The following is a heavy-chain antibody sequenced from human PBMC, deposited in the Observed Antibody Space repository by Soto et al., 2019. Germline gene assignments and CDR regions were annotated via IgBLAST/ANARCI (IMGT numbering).Heavy chain of an antibody. D-gene: IGHD6-19*01. CDR1: GGSISSGGYY. Sequence: QVQLQESGPGLVKPSQTLSLTCTVSGGSISSGGYYWSWIRQHPGKGLEWIGYIYYSGSTYYNPSLKSRVTISVDTSKNQFSLKLSSVTAADTAVYYCAREMYSSGWYESDAFDIWGQGTMVTVSS. CDR3: AREMYSSGWYESDAFDI. CDR2: IYYSGST. V-gene: IGHV4-31*03. J-gene: IGHJ3*02.